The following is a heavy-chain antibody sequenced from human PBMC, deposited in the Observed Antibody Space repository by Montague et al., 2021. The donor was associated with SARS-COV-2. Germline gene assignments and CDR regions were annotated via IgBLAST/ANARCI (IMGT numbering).Heavy chain of an antibody. CDR2: ISSSSSYI. Sequence: SLRLSCAASGFTFISYSMNWVRQAPGKGLDWFSSISSSSSYIYYADSLKGRFTISRDNAKNSLYLQMNSLRAEDTAVYYCASYQNYYYYYGMDVWGQGTTVTVSS. CDR1: GFTFISYS. D-gene: IGHD2-2*01. J-gene: IGHJ6*02. CDR3: ASYQNYYYYYGMDV. V-gene: IGHV3-21*01.